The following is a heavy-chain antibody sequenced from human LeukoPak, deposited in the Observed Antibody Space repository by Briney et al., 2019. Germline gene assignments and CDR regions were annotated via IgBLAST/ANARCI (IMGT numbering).Heavy chain of an antibody. CDR2: INPNSGGT. Sequence: ASVKVSCKTSGYTFTGYYMHWVRQAPGQGLEWMGWINPNSGGTNYAQKFQGRVTMTRDTSISTAYMELSRLKSDDTAMYYCARAHYFGSGSPGDHLIYWGQGTLVTVSS. J-gene: IGHJ4*02. D-gene: IGHD3-10*01. CDR3: ARAHYFGSGSPGDHLIY. V-gene: IGHV1-2*02. CDR1: GYTFTGYY.